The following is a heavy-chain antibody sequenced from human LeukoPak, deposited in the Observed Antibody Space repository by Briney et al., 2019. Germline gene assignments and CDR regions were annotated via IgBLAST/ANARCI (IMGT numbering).Heavy chain of an antibody. CDR2: ISCSGGRT. CDR3: AKSLWLPLSDYYYGIDF. CDR1: GFTFSSYA. V-gene: IGHV3-23*01. D-gene: IGHD3-22*01. J-gene: IGHJ6*02. Sequence: PGGSLRLSCAASGFTFSSYAMSWVRQAPAKGLEWVSRISCSGGRTYSADALMGRFSISRDNSKKRLFQQMNSLRAEDTAVYYCAKSLWLPLSDYYYGIDFWGQGTKVTVSS.